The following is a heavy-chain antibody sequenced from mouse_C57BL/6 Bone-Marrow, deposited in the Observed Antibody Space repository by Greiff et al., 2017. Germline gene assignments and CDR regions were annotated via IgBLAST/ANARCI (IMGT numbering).Heavy chain of an antibody. V-gene: IGHV14-3*01. J-gene: IGHJ1*03. CDR1: GFNIKNTY. D-gene: IGHD1-1*01. CDR3: ASDYYGSSRTDV. Sequence: VQLQQSVAELVRPGASVSLSCSASGFNIKNTYLHWVKQRPEQGLVWCGRFDPANGNTKYAPKLHGTDSITADTSSNTAYLQLSSLKSENTAIYYSASDYYGSSRTDVWGTGTAVTVSS. CDR2: FDPANGNT.